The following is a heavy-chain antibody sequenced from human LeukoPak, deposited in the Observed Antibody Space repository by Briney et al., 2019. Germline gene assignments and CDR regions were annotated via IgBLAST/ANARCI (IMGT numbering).Heavy chain of an antibody. Sequence: QPSETLSLTCGVYGGSFSGDYWSWVRQPPGKGLEWIGEINHSGSASYNPSLKSRVTISVDTSKIQFSLKLSSVTATDTAVYYCARMRDNWNVCVFDIWGQGTMVTVSS. CDR2: INHSGSA. V-gene: IGHV4-34*01. CDR3: ARMRDNWNVCVFDI. J-gene: IGHJ3*02. CDR1: GGSFSGDY. D-gene: IGHD1-1*01.